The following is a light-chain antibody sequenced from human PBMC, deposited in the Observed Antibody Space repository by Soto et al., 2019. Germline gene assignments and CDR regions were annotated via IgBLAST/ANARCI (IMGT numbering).Light chain of an antibody. CDR1: QTVATY. CDR3: QHYHRWPPFS. CDR2: DAS. V-gene: IGKV3-15*01. J-gene: IGKJ2*01. Sequence: EIVVTQSPATLSVSPGERVTLSCRASQTVATYISWYQKKRGQAPRLLIYDASTRATDVPARFSGSGSGTEFTLTITSRESEDFAVYYYQHYHRWPPFSFGPGTKLEIK.